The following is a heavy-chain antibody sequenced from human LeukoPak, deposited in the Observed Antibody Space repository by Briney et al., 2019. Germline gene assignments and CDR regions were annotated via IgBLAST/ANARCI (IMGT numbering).Heavy chain of an antibody. Sequence: GGSLRLSCAASGFTFSSYAMHWVRQAPGKGLEWVAVISYDGSNKYYADSVKGRFTISRDNSKNTLYLQMNSLRAEDTAVYYCAKVNTVAALGYWGQGTLVTVSS. D-gene: IGHD6-19*01. J-gene: IGHJ4*02. CDR1: GFTFSSYA. V-gene: IGHV3-30-3*01. CDR2: ISYDGSNK. CDR3: AKVNTVAALGY.